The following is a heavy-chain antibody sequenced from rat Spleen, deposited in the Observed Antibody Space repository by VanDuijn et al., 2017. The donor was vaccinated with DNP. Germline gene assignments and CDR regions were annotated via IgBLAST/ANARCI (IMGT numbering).Heavy chain of an antibody. CDR2: INTGSGAT. V-gene: IGHV1-43*01. J-gene: IGHJ1*01. CDR1: GYTFPSYY. CDR3: ARRRLPYWYFDF. D-gene: IGHD1-4*01. Sequence: QVQLQQSGAELAKPGSSVKTSCKASGYTFPSYYVGWIKQTTGQGLDYIGYINTGSGATNYNEKFKGKATLTADKSSSTAFMHLSSLTPDDSAFYYCARRRLPYWYFDFWGPGTMVTVSS.